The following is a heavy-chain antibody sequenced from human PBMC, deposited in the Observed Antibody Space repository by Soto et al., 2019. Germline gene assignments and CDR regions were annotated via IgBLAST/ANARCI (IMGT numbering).Heavy chain of an antibody. CDR1: GFTFSSYA. V-gene: IGHV3-30-3*01. CDR2: ISYDGSNK. CDR3: AREGGPYYYGMDV. D-gene: IGHD1-26*01. Sequence: GGSLRLSCAASGFTFSSYAMHWVGQAPGKGLEWVAVISYDGSNKYYADSVKGRFTISRDNSKNTLYLQMNSLRAEDTAVYYCAREGGPYYYGMDVWGQGTTVTVSS. J-gene: IGHJ6*02.